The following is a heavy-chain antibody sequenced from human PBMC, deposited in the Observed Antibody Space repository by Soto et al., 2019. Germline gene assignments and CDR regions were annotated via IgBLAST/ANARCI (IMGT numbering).Heavy chain of an antibody. V-gene: IGHV3-48*01. CDR2: ISSISSTI. CDR1: GVTFRSYS. J-gene: IGHJ6*03. CDR3: ARQVITMVRGDVYYYYMDV. Sequence: GGSLRLSCAASGVTFRSYSMNWVRQAPGKGLEWVSYISSISSTIYYADSVKGRFTISRDNAKNSLYLQMNSLRAEDTAVYYCARQVITMVRGDVYYYYMDVWGKGTTVTVSS. D-gene: IGHD3-10*01.